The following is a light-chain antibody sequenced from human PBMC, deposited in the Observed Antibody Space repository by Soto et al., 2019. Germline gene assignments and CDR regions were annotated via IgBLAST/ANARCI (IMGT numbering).Light chain of an antibody. CDR3: QQSYSTPPYT. CDR2: AAS. CDR1: QSISSY. V-gene: IGKV1-39*01. J-gene: IGKJ2*01. Sequence: DIQLTQSPSSLSASVGDRVTITCRASQSISSYLNWYQQKPGKAPKLLIYAASSLQSGVPSRFSGSGSGTDFTLTISSLQPEDFATYYCQQSYSTPPYTFCQGTKVDIK.